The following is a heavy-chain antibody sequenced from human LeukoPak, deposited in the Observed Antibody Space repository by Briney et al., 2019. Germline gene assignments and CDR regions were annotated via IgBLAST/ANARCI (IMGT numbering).Heavy chain of an antibody. CDR3: ARGYSYGSHFEY. Sequence: PGGSLRLSCAASGFSFSTYEMNWVRQAPGKGLEWVSYISGSGSTIYYADSVKGRFSISRDNAKNSLYLEMNSLRAEDTAVYYCARGYSYGSHFEYWGQGTLVTVSS. CDR1: GFSFSTYE. J-gene: IGHJ4*02. V-gene: IGHV3-48*03. CDR2: ISGSGSTI. D-gene: IGHD5-18*01.